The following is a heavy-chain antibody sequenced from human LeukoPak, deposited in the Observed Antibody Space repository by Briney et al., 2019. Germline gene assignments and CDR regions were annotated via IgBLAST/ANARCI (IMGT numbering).Heavy chain of an antibody. D-gene: IGHD3-10*01. CDR3: ALWFGELNW. CDR2: INHSGST. J-gene: IGHJ4*02. V-gene: IGHV4-34*08. Sequence: PGGSLRLSCAASGFTFSSYSMNWVRQPPGKGLEWIGEINHSGSTNYNPSLKSRVTISVDTSKNQFSLKLSSVTAADTAVYYCALWFGELNWWGQGTLVTVSS. CDR1: GFTFSSYS.